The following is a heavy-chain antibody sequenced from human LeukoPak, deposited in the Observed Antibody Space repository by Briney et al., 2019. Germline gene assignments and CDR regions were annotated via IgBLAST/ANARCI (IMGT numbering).Heavy chain of an antibody. CDR2: IYYSGST. D-gene: IGHD1-14*01. CDR1: GGSFSGYY. CDR3: ARAVPRRGAFDI. V-gene: IGHV4-34*01. J-gene: IGHJ3*02. Sequence: PSETLSLTRAVYGGSFSGYYWSWIRQPPGKGLEWIGSIYYSGSTYYNPSLKSRVTISVDTSKNQFSLKLSSVTAADTAVYYCARAVPRRGAFDIWGQGTMVTVSS.